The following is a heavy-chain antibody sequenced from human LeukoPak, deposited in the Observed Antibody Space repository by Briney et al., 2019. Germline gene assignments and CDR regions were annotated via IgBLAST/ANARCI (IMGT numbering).Heavy chain of an antibody. Sequence: KASETLSLTCTVSGGSISSGSYYWSWIRQPAGKGLEWIGRIYTSGSTNYNPSLKSRVTISVDTSKNQFSLELSSVTAADTAVYYCARDLGYYYDSSGYYYGAFDIWGQGTMVTVSS. D-gene: IGHD3-22*01. CDR1: GGSISSGSYY. V-gene: IGHV4-61*02. CDR3: ARDLGYYYDSSGYYYGAFDI. J-gene: IGHJ3*02. CDR2: IYTSGST.